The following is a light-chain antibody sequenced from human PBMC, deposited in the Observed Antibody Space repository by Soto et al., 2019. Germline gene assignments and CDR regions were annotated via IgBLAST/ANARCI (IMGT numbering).Light chain of an antibody. V-gene: IGLV1-40*01. CDR1: SSNIGAGYD. Sequence: QSVLTQPPSVSGAPGQRVTISCTGSSSNIGAGYDVQWYQQLPGTAPKLLIYGNNNRPSGVPDRFSGSKSGTSASLAITGLQAEDEADYYCQSYDTSLDVVFGGGTQLTVL. CDR3: QSYDTSLDVV. J-gene: IGLJ2*01. CDR2: GNN.